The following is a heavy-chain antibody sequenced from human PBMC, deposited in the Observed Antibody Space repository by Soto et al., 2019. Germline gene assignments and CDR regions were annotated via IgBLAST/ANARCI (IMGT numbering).Heavy chain of an antibody. D-gene: IGHD3-10*01. Sequence: GESLKISCKCSGYRFTSYWIGWVRQMPGKGLEWMGIIYPGDSDTRYGPSFQGQVTISADKSISTAYLQWSSLKASDTAMYYCARVGGYGSGSWREGMDVWGQGTTVTVSS. J-gene: IGHJ6*02. V-gene: IGHV5-51*01. CDR2: IYPGDSDT. CDR1: GYRFTSYW. CDR3: ARVGGYGSGSWREGMDV.